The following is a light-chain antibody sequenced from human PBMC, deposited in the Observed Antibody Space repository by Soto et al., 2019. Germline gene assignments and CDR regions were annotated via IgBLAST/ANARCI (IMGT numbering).Light chain of an antibody. Sequence: EIVLAQSPGTPSLSPGERATLSFRSSQSVSSAYLAWYQQKPGQAPRLLIYDVSSRATGIPDRFSGSGPGTDFTLTVSRLEPEDFAMYYCQQYGSSPETFGQGTKVDIK. CDR3: QQYGSSPET. V-gene: IGKV3-20*01. CDR2: DVS. J-gene: IGKJ1*01. CDR1: QSVSSAY.